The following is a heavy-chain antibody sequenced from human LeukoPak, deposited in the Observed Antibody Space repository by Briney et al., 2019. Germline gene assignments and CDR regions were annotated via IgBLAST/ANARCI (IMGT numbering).Heavy chain of an antibody. CDR1: GVTFSGSA. V-gene: IGHV3-73*01. CDR2: IRTKANNYVT. CDR3: ARGFYDSSAYFDS. Sequence: GGALRLSCAASGVTFSGSAMHWVRQASGKGVEWVGRIRTKANNYVTAYAASMKGRFTISRDDSKNTAYLQMNSLKTEDTAVYYCARGFYDSSAYFDSWGQGSLVTVSS. J-gene: IGHJ4*02. D-gene: IGHD3-22*01.